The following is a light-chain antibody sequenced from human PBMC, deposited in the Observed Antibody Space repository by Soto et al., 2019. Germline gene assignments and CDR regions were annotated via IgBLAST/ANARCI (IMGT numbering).Light chain of an antibody. V-gene: IGLV2-14*01. Sequence: QSVLTQPASVSGSPGQSITISCTGTSSDIGGYNYVSWYQHTPAKPPKLMIYEVKNRPSGVSNRFSSSKSGNTASLIISGLQAKDEADYYCSSYISSDILYVFGTGTKVTVL. CDR3: SSYISSDILYV. CDR1: SSDIGGYNY. CDR2: EVK. J-gene: IGLJ1*01.